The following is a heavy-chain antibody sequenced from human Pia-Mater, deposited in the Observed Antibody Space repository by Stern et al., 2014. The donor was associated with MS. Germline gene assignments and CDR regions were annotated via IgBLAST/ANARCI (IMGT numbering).Heavy chain of an antibody. D-gene: IGHD6-13*01. V-gene: IGHV1-18*04. CDR1: GYTFTSYG. J-gene: IGHJ4*02. Sequence: VQLVESGAEVKRPGTSVTVSCQASGYTFTSYGLNWVRQAPGQGLEWMGWISTYNGDTNYAQSFQGRVTFGTDTSTSKAYMELRNLRSDDTALYYCARDLGPRWQQFHCFDYWGQGTLVAVSS. CDR3: ARDLGPRWQQFHCFDY. CDR2: ISTYNGDT.